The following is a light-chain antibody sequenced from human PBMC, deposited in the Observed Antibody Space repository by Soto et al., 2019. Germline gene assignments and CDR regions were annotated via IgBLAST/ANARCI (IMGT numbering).Light chain of an antibody. CDR2: GAS. J-gene: IGKJ2*01. V-gene: IGKV3-15*01. Sequence: EIVMTQSPATLSVSPGERATLSCRASQSVSSNLAWYQQKPGQAPRLLIYGASTRATGISARFSGSGSGTDFTLTISSLQSEDFALYYCQQYNNWPRTFGQGTKVEIK. CDR3: QQYNNWPRT. CDR1: QSVSSN.